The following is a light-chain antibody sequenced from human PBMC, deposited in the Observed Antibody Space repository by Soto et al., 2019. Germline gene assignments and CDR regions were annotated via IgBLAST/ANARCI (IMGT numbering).Light chain of an antibody. CDR2: TNN. Sequence: QSVLTQPPSASGTPGQRVTISCSGSSSNIGSNTVNWYQQLPGTAPNLLILTNNQRPSGVPDRFSGSKSGTSASLAISGLQSEDEADYYCAAWDDSLNGRVFGTGTKVTVL. V-gene: IGLV1-44*01. CDR3: AAWDDSLNGRV. CDR1: SSNIGSNT. J-gene: IGLJ1*01.